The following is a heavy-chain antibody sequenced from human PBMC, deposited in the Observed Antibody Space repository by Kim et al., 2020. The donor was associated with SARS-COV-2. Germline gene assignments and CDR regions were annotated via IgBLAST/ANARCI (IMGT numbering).Heavy chain of an antibody. CDR3: ARQSDSGYDSDYFDY. J-gene: IGHJ4*02. CDR2: IYYSGST. D-gene: IGHD5-12*01. V-gene: IGHV4-39*01. Sequence: SETLSLTCTVSGGSISSGSYYWGWIRQPPGKGLEWIGSIYYSGSTYYNPSLKSRVTMSVDTSKNQFSLKLSSVTAADTAIYYCARQSDSGYDSDYFDYWGQGTLVTVSS. CDR1: GGSISSGSYY.